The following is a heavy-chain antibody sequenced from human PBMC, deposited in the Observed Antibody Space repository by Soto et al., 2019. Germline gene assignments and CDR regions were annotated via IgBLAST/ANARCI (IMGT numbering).Heavy chain of an antibody. CDR1: GVTFSSYS. V-gene: IGHV3-21*01. Sequence: GGSLRLSCAASGVTFSSYSMNWVRQAPGKGLEWVSSISSSSSYIYYADSVKGRFTISRDNAKNSLYLQMNSLRAEDTAVYYCARERSARGTLYYYYYYGMDVWGQGTTVTVSS. J-gene: IGHJ6*02. D-gene: IGHD6-6*01. CDR2: ISSSSSYI. CDR3: ARERSARGTLYYYYYYGMDV.